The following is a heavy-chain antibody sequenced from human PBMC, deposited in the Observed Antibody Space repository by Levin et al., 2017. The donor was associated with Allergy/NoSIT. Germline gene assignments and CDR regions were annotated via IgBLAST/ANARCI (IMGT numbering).Heavy chain of an antibody. CDR3: ARAHILTGYTHYYYGMDV. D-gene: IGHD3-9*01. V-gene: IGHV4-30-2*01. J-gene: IGHJ6*02. Sequence: SQTLSLTCAVSGGSISSGGYSWSWIRQPPGKGLEWIGYIYHSGSTYYNPSLKSRVTISVDRSKNQFSLKLSSVTAADTAVYYCARAHILTGYTHYYYGMDVWGQGTTVTVSS. CDR2: IYHSGST. CDR1: GGSISSGGYS.